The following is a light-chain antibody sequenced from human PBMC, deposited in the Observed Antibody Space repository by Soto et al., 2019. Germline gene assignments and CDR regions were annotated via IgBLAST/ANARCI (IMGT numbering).Light chain of an antibody. J-gene: IGKJ5*01. CDR1: QSILYSPNNKNY. V-gene: IGKV4-1*01. CDR3: QQYSNWPIT. CDR2: WAS. Sequence: DIVMTQSPDSLAVSLGERATINCKSSQSILYSPNNKNYLAWYQQKPGQPPKLLIYWASTRESGVPDRFSGSGSGTEFTLTINSLQAEDVAVYYCQQYSNWPITFGQGTRLEIK.